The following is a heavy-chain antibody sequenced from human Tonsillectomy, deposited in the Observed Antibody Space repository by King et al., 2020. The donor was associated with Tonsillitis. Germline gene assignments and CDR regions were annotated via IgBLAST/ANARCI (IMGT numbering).Heavy chain of an antibody. Sequence: VQLVESGGGLVQPGGSLRLSCAASGFTVSSNYMSWVRQAPGKGLEWVSVIYSGGSTYYADSVKGRFTISRHNSKNTLYLQMNSLRAEDTAVYYCARWRVGGVGGDYFDYWGQGTLVTVSS. V-gene: IGHV3-53*04. CDR3: ARWRVGGVGGDYFDY. D-gene: IGHD3-16*01. CDR2: IYSGGST. CDR1: GFTVSSNY. J-gene: IGHJ4*02.